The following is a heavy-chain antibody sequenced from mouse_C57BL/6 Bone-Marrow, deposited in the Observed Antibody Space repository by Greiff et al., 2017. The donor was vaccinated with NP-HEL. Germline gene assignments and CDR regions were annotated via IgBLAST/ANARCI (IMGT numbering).Heavy chain of an antibody. CDR1: GYSFTSYY. CDR2: IYPGSGNT. J-gene: IGHJ3*01. D-gene: IGHD3-2*02. Sequence: VQLKESGPELVKPGASVKISCKASGYSFTSYYIHWVKQRPGQGLEWIGWIYPGSGNTKYNEKFKGKATLTADTSSSTAYMQLSSLTSEDSAVYYCARGRGSSGSAWFAYWGQGTLVTVSA. V-gene: IGHV1-66*01. CDR3: ARGRGSSGSAWFAY.